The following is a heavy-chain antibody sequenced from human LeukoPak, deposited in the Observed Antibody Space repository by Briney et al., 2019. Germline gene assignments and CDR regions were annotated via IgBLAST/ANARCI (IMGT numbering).Heavy chain of an antibody. D-gene: IGHD6-19*01. CDR2: ISSSSSYI. J-gene: IGHJ4*02. Sequence: GGSLRLSCAASGFTFSSYSMNWVRQAQGKGLEWVSSISSSSSYIYYADSVKGRFTISRDNAKNSLYLQMNSLRAEDTAVYYCARDSGYSSGWYYFDYWGQGTLVTVSS. CDR1: GFTFSSYS. V-gene: IGHV3-21*01. CDR3: ARDSGYSSGWYYFDY.